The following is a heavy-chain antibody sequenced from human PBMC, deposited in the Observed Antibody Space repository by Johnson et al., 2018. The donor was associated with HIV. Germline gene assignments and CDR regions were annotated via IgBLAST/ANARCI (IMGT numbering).Heavy chain of an antibody. J-gene: IGHJ3*02. Sequence: VQLVESGGGLAQPGRSLRLSCTGSGFTFGDFAVSWVRQAPGKGLEWVAVISYDAKHKYYADSLKGRFTISRDNSKNTLYLQMNSLRAEDTAVYYCAKDRVVIAAHDAFDIWGQGTMVTVSS. CDR3: AKDRVVIAAHDAFDI. D-gene: IGHD2-21*01. CDR2: ISYDAKHK. CDR1: GFTFGDFA. V-gene: IGHV3-30-3*02.